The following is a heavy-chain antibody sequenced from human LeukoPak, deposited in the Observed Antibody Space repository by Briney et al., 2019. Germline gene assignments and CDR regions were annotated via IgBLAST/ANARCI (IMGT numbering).Heavy chain of an antibody. CDR3: ARGGSYYGSGSYRLMDV. Sequence: GSSVKVSCKASGGTFSSYAISWVRQAPGQGLEWKGGVIPIFGTANYAQKFQGRVTITADESTSTAYMELSSLRSEDTAVYYCARGGSYYGSGSYRLMDVWGKGTTVTVSS. CDR1: GGTFSSYA. D-gene: IGHD3-10*01. J-gene: IGHJ6*04. CDR2: VIPIFGTA. V-gene: IGHV1-69*01.